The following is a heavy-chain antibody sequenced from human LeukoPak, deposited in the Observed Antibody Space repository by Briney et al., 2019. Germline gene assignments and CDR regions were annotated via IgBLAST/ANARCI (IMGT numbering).Heavy chain of an antibody. CDR1: GYTFTGYY. CDR2: INPNSGGT. Sequence: PSVKVSCKASGYTFTGYYMHWVRQAPGQGLEWMGRINPNSGGTNYAQKFQGRVTMTRDTSISTAYMELSRLRSDDTAVYYCARDMAYYDILTGQMDYWGQGTLVTVYS. D-gene: IGHD3-9*01. J-gene: IGHJ4*02. V-gene: IGHV1-2*06. CDR3: ARDMAYYDILTGQMDY.